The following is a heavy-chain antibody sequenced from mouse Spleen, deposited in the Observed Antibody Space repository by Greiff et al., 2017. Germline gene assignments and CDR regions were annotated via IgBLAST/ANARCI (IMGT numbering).Heavy chain of an antibody. CDR3: AIYYGYDGGVMDY. Sequence: VQLQQPGAELVKPGASVKMSCKASGYTFTSYWITWVKQRPGQGLEWIGDIYPGSGSTNYNEKFKSKATLTVDTSSSTAYMQLSSLTSEDSAVYYCAIYYGYDGGVMDYWGQGTSVTVSS. D-gene: IGHD2-2*01. CDR1: GYTFTSYW. J-gene: IGHJ4*01. CDR2: IYPGSGST. V-gene: IGHV1-55*01.